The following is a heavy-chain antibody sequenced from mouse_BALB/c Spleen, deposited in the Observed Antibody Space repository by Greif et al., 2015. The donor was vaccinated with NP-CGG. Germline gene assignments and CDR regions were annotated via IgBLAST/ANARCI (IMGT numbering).Heavy chain of an antibody. Sequence: QVQLQQSGAELMKPGASVKISCKATGYTFSSYWIEWVKQRPGHGLEWIGEILPGSGSTNYNEKFKGKATFTADTSSNTAYMQLSSLTSEDSAVYYCARLGSTMITTAEVWFAYWGQGTLVTVSA. CDR1: GYTFSSYW. CDR2: ILPGSGST. D-gene: IGHD2-4*01. V-gene: IGHV1-9*01. J-gene: IGHJ3*01. CDR3: ARLGSTMITTAEVWFAY.